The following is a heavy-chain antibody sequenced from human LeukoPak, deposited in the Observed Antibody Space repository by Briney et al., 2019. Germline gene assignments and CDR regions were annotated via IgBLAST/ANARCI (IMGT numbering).Heavy chain of an antibody. V-gene: IGHV1-69*04. J-gene: IGHJ6*02. D-gene: IGHD3-22*01. CDR1: GGTFSSYA. Sequence: ASVKASCKASGGTFSSYAISWVRQAPGQGLEWMGRIIPILGIANYAQKFRGRVTITADKSTSTAYMELSSLRSEDTAVYYCARDREHYDSSGYYSGLGVYYYYGMDVWGQGTTVTVSS. CDR2: IIPILGIA. CDR3: ARDREHYDSSGYYSGLGVYYYYGMDV.